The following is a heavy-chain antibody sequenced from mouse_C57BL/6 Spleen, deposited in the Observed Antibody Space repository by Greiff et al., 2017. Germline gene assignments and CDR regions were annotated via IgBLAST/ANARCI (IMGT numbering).Heavy chain of an antibody. CDR1: GFTFSDYG. Sequence: DVMLVESGGGLVQPGGSLKLSCAASGFTFSDYGMAWVRQAPRKGPEWVAFISNLAYSIYYADTVTGRFTISRENAKNTLYLEMSSLRSEDTAMYYCARHDGDYYAMDYWGQGTSVTVSS. CDR2: ISNLAYSI. D-gene: IGHD2-3*01. J-gene: IGHJ4*01. V-gene: IGHV5-15*01. CDR3: ARHDGDYYAMDY.